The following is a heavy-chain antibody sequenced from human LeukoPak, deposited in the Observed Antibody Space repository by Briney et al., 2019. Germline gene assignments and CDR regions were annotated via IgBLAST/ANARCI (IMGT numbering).Heavy chain of an antibody. CDR2: TYYRSKWYN. V-gene: IGHV6-1*01. CDR3: ARGGIVGATNDFDY. D-gene: IGHD1-26*01. J-gene: IGHJ4*02. CDR1: GDSVSSNSAA. Sequence: SQTLSLTCAISGDSVSSNSAAWNWIRQSPSRGLEWLGRTYYRSKWYNDYAVSVKSRITINPDTSKNQFSLKLSSVTAADTAVYYCARGGIVGATNDFDYWGQGTLVTVSS.